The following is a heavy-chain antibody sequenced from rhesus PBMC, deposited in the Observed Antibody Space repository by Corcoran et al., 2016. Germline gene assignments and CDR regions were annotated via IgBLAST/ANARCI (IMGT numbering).Heavy chain of an antibody. CDR3: ARRREELQAFDY. CDR2: IYWDDDK. D-gene: IGHD1-44*02. V-gene: IGHV2-174*01. CDR1: GFSISTSGMG. J-gene: IGHJ4*01. Sequence: QVTLKESGPALVKPTQTLPLTSTFSGFSISTSGMGVGWLRQPPGKALEWLALIYWDDDKFYNTSLKSRLTFSKDTSKNQVVLTMTNLVPVDTATYYCARRREELQAFDYWGQGVLVTVSS.